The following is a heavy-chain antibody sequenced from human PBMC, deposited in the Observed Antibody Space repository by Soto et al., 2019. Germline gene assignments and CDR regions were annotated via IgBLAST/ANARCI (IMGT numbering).Heavy chain of an antibody. V-gene: IGHV4-31*03. D-gene: IGHD3-9*01. Sequence: SETLSLTCSASGGSMNSGAYYWTWIRQHPGKGLEWIGYIHDSGSTNYNPSLKSRVTMSLDTSTNQFSLKLTSVTAADTAVYFCARDRAGRSFGPQYGLEYYYVMDVWGPGTTVTVSS. CDR2: IHDSGST. CDR1: GGSMNSGAYY. J-gene: IGHJ6*02. CDR3: ARDRAGRSFGPQYGLEYYYVMDV.